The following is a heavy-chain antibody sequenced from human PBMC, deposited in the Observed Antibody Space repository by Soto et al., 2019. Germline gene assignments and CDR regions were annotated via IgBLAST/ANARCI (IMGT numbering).Heavy chain of an antibody. CDR2: IYSGGST. D-gene: IGHD3-10*01. J-gene: IGHJ6*02. CDR1: GFTVSSNY. CDR3: AKTRPDYYGSGPYYYGMDV. Sequence: GGSLRLSCAASGFTVSSNYMSWVRQAPGKGLEWVSVIYSGGSTYYADSVKGRFTISRHNSKNTLYLQMNSLRAEDTAVYYCAKTRPDYYGSGPYYYGMDVWGQGSTVTVSS. V-gene: IGHV3-53*04.